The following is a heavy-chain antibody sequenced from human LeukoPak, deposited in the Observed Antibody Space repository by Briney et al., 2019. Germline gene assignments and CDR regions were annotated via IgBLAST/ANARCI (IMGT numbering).Heavy chain of an antibody. CDR3: ARDIVSGSGSLDY. CDR1: RFSFSNYW. CDR2: VKSEGSNP. Sequence: GGSLRLPCAASRFSFSNYWMHWVRQAPGKGLVWVSRVKSEGSNPSYADSVKGRFTISRDNAENMLYLQMNTLGAEDTAVYYCARDIVSGSGSLDYWGQGTLVTVSS. V-gene: IGHV3-74*01. D-gene: IGHD3-10*01. J-gene: IGHJ4*02.